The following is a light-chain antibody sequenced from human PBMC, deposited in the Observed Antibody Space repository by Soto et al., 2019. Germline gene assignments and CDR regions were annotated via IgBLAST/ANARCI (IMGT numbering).Light chain of an antibody. CDR3: IQALQTPFT. Sequence: DIVMTQSPLSLPVTPGEPASISCRSSQSLLHSSGRYYLDWYLQKPGQSPQLLLYLGSHRAARVPDRFTGSGSGTDFTLTISRVAAEDVGIHGIQALQTPFTIRGGTRVEIK. J-gene: IGKJ4*01. CDR2: LGS. CDR1: QSLLHSSGRYY. V-gene: IGKV2-28*01.